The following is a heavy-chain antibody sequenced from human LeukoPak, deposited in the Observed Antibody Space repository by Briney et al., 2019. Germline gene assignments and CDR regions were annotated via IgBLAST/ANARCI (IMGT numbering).Heavy chain of an antibody. CDR1: GFTFSSDE. Sequence: GGSLRLSCAASGFTFSSDEMNRVRQAPGKGLGWVSYISSSGSTIYYADSVKRRFTISRDNAKNSLYLQINSLRAEDTAVYYCSRDSYSGYDYWGQGTLVTVSS. CDR2: ISSSGSTI. CDR3: SRDSYSGYDY. D-gene: IGHD5-12*01. V-gene: IGHV3-48*03. J-gene: IGHJ4*02.